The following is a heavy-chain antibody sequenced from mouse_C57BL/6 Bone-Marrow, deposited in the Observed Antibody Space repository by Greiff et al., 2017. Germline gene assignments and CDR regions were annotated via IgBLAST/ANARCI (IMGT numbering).Heavy chain of an antibody. CDR3: ARSWYYGSRDFDV. J-gene: IGHJ1*03. V-gene: IGHV1-36*01. Sequence: EVQVVESGPVLVKPGPSVKISCKASGFTFTDYYMHWVKQSHGKSLEWIGLVYPYNGGTSYNQKFKGKATLTVDTSSSTAYMELNSLTSEDSAVYYCARSWYYGSRDFDVWGTGTTVTVSS. D-gene: IGHD1-1*01. CDR1: GFTFTDYY. CDR2: VYPYNGGT.